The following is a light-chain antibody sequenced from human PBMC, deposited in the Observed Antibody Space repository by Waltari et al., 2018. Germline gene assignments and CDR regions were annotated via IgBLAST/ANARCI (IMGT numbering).Light chain of an antibody. Sequence: SYELTQPPSVSVSPGQTARITCSGDTLPKQYAYWYQQKPGQAPVLVIYKDSERPSGIPEGCSGTSSGTTATLTISGVQAEDEADYYCQTADSSGPYWVFGGGTKLTVL. CDR1: TLPKQY. J-gene: IGLJ3*02. CDR3: QTADSSGPYWV. CDR2: KDS. V-gene: IGLV3-25*03.